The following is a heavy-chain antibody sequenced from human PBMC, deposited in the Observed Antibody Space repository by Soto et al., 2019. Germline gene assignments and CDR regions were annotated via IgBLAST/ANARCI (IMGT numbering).Heavy chain of an antibody. CDR2: INHSGST. CDR3: GVVAATAAYYFDY. Sequence: QVQLQQWGAGLLKPSETLSLTCAVYGGSFSGYYWSWIRQPPGKGLEWIGEINHSGSTTCNPSLKSRVTISVDTSKNQYSLKLSSVTAADTAVYYCGVVAATAAYYFDYWGQGTLVTVSS. V-gene: IGHV4-34*01. D-gene: IGHD2-15*01. CDR1: GGSFSGYY. J-gene: IGHJ4*02.